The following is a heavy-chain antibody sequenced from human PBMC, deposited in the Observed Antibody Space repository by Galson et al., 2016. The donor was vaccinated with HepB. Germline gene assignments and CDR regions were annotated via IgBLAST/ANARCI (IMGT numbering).Heavy chain of an antibody. Sequence: SLRLSCAASEFNTYMSWVRQAPGKGLEWVSLIYSDTNTHYADSMKGRFTISRDKSKNTLYLQMNSLRVEDTAVYYCARGERWLQLFDYWGQGTLVTVSS. V-gene: IGHV3-66*02. CDR1: EFNTY. CDR2: IYSDTNT. CDR3: ARGERWLQLFDY. J-gene: IGHJ4*02. D-gene: IGHD5-24*01.